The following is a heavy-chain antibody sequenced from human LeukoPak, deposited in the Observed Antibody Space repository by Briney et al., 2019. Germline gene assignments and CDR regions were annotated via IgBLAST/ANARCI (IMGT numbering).Heavy chain of an antibody. CDR3: ARARRSAHSAFAWGHLDS. CDR2: INQNSYTI. J-gene: IGHJ4*02. Sequence: GESLRLSCAASGFSFSDYYWTWIRQAPGKGLEWISNINQNSYTIYYAASVNARFTISRDNAKSPLYLDMTSLRVEDTAVSQCARARRSAHSAFAWGHLDSWGQGTLVAVSS. D-gene: IGHD1-26*01. V-gene: IGHV3-11*01. CDR1: GFSFSDYY.